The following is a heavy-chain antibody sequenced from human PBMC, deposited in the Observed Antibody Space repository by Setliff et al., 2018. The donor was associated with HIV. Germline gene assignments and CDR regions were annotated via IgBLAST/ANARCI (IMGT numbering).Heavy chain of an antibody. D-gene: IGHD1-26*01. CDR2: IYTSGST. CDR3: ASGGHRLHDY. V-gene: IGHV4-61*09. Sequence: SETLSLTCTVSDGAISSGNYYWSWIRQPAGKGLEWIGHIYTSGSTNHNPSLKSRVTISVDTSKNQFSLNLRSVTAADTAVYFCASGGHRLHDYWGQGTLVTVSS. J-gene: IGHJ4*02. CDR1: DGAISSGNYY.